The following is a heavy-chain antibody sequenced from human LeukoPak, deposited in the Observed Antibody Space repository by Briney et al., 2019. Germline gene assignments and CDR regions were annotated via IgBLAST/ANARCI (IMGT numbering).Heavy chain of an antibody. CDR2: ISSSGSTI. CDR1: GSTFSSYE. D-gene: IGHD3-10*02. V-gene: IGHV3-48*03. Sequence: PGGSLRLSCAASGSTFSSYEMNWVRQAPGKGLEWVSYISSSGSTIYCADSVKGRFTISRDNAKNSLYLQMNSLRAEDTAVYYCAELGITMIGGVWGKGTTVTISS. J-gene: IGHJ6*04. CDR3: AELGITMIGGV.